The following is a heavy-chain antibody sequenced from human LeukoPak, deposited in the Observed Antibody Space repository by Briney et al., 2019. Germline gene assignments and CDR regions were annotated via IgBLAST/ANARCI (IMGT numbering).Heavy chain of an antibody. CDR3: VKFRPPMMEVGITAIFDC. V-gene: IGHV3-23*01. CDR2: ISGSGGTT. Sequence: PGGSLRLSCAASGFTLRSYAMSWVRQAPGKGLERVSGISGSGGTTYYTDSVKGRFTISRENAKKTLYLQVNSLRAEDMAVYYCVKFRPPMMEVGITAIFDCWGQGTLVTVSS. CDR1: GFTLRSYA. D-gene: IGHD3-22*01. J-gene: IGHJ4*02.